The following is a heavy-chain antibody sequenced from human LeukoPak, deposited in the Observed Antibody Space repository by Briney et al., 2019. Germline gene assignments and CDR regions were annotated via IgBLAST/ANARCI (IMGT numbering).Heavy chain of an antibody. CDR1: GFTFSSYS. V-gene: IGHV3-21*01. Sequence: GGSLRLSCAASGFTFSSYSMNWVRQAPGKGLEWVSSISSSSSYIYYADSVKGRFTISRDNAKNSLYLQMNSLRAEDTAVYYCARDLHYYDSSGYYYYYYGMDVWGQGTTVTVSS. D-gene: IGHD3-22*01. CDR3: ARDLHYYDSSGYYYYYYGMDV. J-gene: IGHJ6*02. CDR2: ISSSSSYI.